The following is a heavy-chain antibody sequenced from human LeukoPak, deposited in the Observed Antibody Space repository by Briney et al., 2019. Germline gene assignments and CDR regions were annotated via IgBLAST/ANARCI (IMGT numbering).Heavy chain of an antibody. V-gene: IGHV4-39*01. J-gene: IGHJ3*02. CDR1: GGSISSSSYY. Sequence: SETLSLTCTVSGGSISSSSYYWGWIRQPPGKGLEWIGSIYYSGSTYYNPSLKSRVTISVDTSKNQFSLKLSSVTAADTAVYYCARHTFTATLDAFDIWGQGTMVTVSS. CDR2: IYYSGST. CDR3: ARHTFTATLDAFDI.